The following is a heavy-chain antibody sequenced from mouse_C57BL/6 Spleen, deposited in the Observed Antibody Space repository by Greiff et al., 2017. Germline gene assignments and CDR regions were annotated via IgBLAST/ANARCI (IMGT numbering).Heavy chain of an antibody. D-gene: IGHD2-4*01. V-gene: IGHV1-50*01. J-gene: IGHJ2*01. CDR1: GYTFTSYW. CDR3: ARPYDYDY. CDR2: IDPSDSYT. Sequence: VQLQQPGAELVKPGASVKLSCKASGYTFTSYWMQWVKQRPGQGLEWIGEIDPSDSYTNYNQKFKGKATLTVDTSSSTAYMQLSSLTSEDSAVYYCARPYDYDYWGQGTTLTVSS.